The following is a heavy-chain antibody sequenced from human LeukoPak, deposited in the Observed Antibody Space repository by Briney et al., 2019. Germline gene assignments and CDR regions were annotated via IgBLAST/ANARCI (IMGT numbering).Heavy chain of an antibody. Sequence: GGSLRLPCAASGFTFSDYYMSWIRQAPGKGLEWVSYISSSGSTIYYADSVKGRFTISRDNAKNSLYLQMNSLRAEDTGVYYCARFSGSNLFAYWGQGTLVTVSS. CDR3: ARFSGSNLFAY. V-gene: IGHV3-11*04. J-gene: IGHJ4*02. CDR1: GFTFSDYY. CDR2: ISSSGSTI. D-gene: IGHD1-26*01.